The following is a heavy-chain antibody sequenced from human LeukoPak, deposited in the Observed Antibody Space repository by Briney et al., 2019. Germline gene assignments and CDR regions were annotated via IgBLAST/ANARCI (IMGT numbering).Heavy chain of an antibody. V-gene: IGHV3-9*01. J-gene: IGHJ5*02. D-gene: IGHD6-13*01. CDR3: AKDIAAAGTS. CDR1: GFTFDDYA. CDR2: ISWNSGSI. Sequence: GRSLRLSCAASGFTFDDYAMHWVRQAPGKGLEWVSGISWNSGSIGYADSVKGRFTISRDNAKNSLYLQMNSMRAEDTALYYCAKDIAAAGTSWGQGTLVTVAS.